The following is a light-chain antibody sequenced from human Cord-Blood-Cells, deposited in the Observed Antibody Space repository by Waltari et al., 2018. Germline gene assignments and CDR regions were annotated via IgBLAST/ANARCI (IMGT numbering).Light chain of an antibody. CDR3: QSADSSGTWV. J-gene: IGLJ3*02. CDR2: KDS. CDR1: ALTKQY. V-gene: IGLV3-25*02. Sequence: SYELTQPPSVSVSPGQTARITCSGDALTKQYDYWYQQKPGQAPVLVIYKDSERPSGIPERFSGSSSGTTVTLTISGVQAEDEADYYCQSADSSGTWVFGGGTKLTVL.